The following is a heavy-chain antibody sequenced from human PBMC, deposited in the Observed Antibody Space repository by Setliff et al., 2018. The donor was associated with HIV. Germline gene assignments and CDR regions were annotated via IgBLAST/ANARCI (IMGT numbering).Heavy chain of an antibody. V-gene: IGHV4-31*03. CDR2: IYYSGST. D-gene: IGHD6-13*01. Sequence: SETLSLTCTVSGGSISSGGYYWSWIRQHPGKGLGWIGYIYYSGSTYYNPSLKSRVTISVDTSKNQFSLKLSSVTAADTAVYYCARAISSSWYMEAYYYYMDVWGKGTTVTVSS. J-gene: IGHJ6*03. CDR1: GGSISSGGYY. CDR3: ARAISSSWYMEAYYYYMDV.